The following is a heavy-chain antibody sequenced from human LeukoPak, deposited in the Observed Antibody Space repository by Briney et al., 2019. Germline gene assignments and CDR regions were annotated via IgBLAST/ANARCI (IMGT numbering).Heavy chain of an antibody. CDR1: GFSFSYYE. V-gene: IGHV3-48*03. Sequence: GGSLRLSCAASGFSFSYYEMNWVRQAPGKGLEWVSYISSSGSTIYYADSVKGRFTISRDNAKNSLYLQMNSLRAEDTAVYYCARGGPYYYGSSGYYPFDYWGQGTLVTVSS. CDR2: ISSSGSTI. D-gene: IGHD3-22*01. CDR3: ARGGPYYYGSSGYYPFDY. J-gene: IGHJ4*02.